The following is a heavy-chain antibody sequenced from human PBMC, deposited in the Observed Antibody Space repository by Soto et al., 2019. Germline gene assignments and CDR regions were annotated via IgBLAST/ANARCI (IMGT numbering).Heavy chain of an antibody. J-gene: IGHJ4*02. D-gene: IGHD2-15*01. CDR1: GGSISSSYY. Sequence: LSLTCSVSGGSISSSYYWDWIRQPPGKGLEWIVSMYYSGSPIYNVSLKSRVTIFVDTSKNQFSLKLTSVTAADTAVYYCVRQRCGGTCPIDYWGLGTLVTVSS. CDR2: MYYSGSP. CDR3: VRQRCGGTCPIDY. V-gene: IGHV4-39*01.